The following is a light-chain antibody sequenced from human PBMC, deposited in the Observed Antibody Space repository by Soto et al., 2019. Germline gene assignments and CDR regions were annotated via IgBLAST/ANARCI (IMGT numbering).Light chain of an antibody. CDR2: NVY. V-gene: IGLV2-14*03. Sequence: QSVLTQPASVSGSPGQSITISCTGTSSDVGAYNFVSWHQQHPGKAPKLMIYNVYDRPSGISYRFSGSKSCNTASLTISRLQGEDEADYYCSAYTVSRTYVFGTGTKVTLL. J-gene: IGLJ1*01. CDR3: SAYTVSRTYV. CDR1: SSDVGAYNF.